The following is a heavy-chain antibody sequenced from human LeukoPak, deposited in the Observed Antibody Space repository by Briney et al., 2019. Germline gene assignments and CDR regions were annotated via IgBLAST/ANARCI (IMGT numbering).Heavy chain of an antibody. CDR2: IYPGDSDT. CDR3: ASTASITGNTGAFDI. V-gene: IGHV5-51*01. CDR1: GYSFTSYW. D-gene: IGHD1-20*01. J-gene: IGHJ3*02. Sequence: GESLKISCKGSGYSFTSYWIGWVRQMPGKGLEWMGIIYPGDSDTRYSPSFQGQVTISADKSISTAYLQWSSLKASDTAMYYCASTASITGNTGAFDIWGQGTMVTVSS.